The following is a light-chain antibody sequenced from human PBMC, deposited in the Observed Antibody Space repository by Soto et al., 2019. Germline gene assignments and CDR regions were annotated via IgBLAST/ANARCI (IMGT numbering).Light chain of an antibody. CDR1: SSDVGGYNY. J-gene: IGLJ1*01. CDR2: EVR. CDR3: NSYTSNSALYV. Sequence: QSALTQPASVSGSPGQSITISCSGTSSDVGGYNYVSWYQQHPGKAPKLMIYEVRNRPSGVSNRFSGSKSGNTASLTISGLQAEDEADYYCNSYTSNSALYVFGTGTKLTVL. V-gene: IGLV2-14*01.